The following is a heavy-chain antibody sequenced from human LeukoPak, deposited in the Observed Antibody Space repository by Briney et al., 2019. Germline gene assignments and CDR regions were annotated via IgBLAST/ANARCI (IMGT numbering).Heavy chain of an antibody. J-gene: IGHJ4*02. CDR3: ARHDTVAGTGY. D-gene: IGHD6-19*01. Sequence: SETLSLTCTVSGGSISSYYWSWIRQPPGKGLEWIGYIYYSGSTNYNPSLKSRVTISVDTSKNQFSLKLSSVTAADTAVYYCARHDTVAGTGYWGQGTLVTVSS. V-gene: IGHV4-59*08. CDR1: GGSISSYY. CDR2: IYYSGST.